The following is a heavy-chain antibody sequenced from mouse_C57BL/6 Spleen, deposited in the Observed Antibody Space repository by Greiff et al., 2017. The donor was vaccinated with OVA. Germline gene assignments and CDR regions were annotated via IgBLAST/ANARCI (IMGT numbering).Heavy chain of an antibody. CDR2: IDPANGNT. V-gene: IGHV14-3*01. J-gene: IGHJ4*01. D-gene: IGHD5-1*01. CDR1: GFHIKNTY. Sequence: EVQLQQSVAELVRPGASVKLSCTASGFHIKNTYMHWVKQRPEQGLEWIGRIDPANGNTKYAPKFQGKATITADTSSNTAYLQLSSLTSEDTAIYYCATESNSAMDYWGQGTSVTVSS. CDR3: ATESNSAMDY.